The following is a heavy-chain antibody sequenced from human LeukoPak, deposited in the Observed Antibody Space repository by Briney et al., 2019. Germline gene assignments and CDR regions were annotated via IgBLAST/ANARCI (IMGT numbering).Heavy chain of an antibody. CDR1: GFTFSSYA. CDR3: ATDPYSIYYFDY. J-gene: IGHJ4*02. CDR2: ISGSCGNT. V-gene: IGHV3-23*01. D-gene: IGHD3-3*02. Sequence: GGSLRLSCAASGFTFSSYAMSWVRQAPGKGLEWVSAISGSCGNTYYAYSVKGRFTISRDNSKNTLDLQMNSLRAEDTPVYYCATDPYSIYYFDYWGPGTLVTVSP.